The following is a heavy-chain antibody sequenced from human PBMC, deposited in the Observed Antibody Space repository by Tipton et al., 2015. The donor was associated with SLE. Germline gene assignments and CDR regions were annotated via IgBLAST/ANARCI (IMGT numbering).Heavy chain of an antibody. J-gene: IGHJ5*02. D-gene: IGHD1-26*01. CDR2: INHSGST. V-gene: IGHV4-34*01. Sequence: TLSLTCAVYGGSFSGYYWSWIRQPPGKGLEWIGEINHSGSTNYNPSLKSRVTISVDTSKNQFSLKLSSVTAADTAVYYCARELRIVGAKDWFDPWGQGTLVTVSS. CDR3: ARELRIVGAKDWFDP. CDR1: GGSFSGYY.